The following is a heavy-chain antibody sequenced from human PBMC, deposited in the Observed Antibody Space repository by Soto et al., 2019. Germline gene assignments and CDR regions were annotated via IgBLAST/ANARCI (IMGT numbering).Heavy chain of an antibody. CDR2: IYWDDDK. J-gene: IGHJ4*02. CDR1: GFSLSSTRMA. CDR3: AHIVVAGLGYYFDY. D-gene: IGHD6-19*01. V-gene: IGHV2-5*02. Sequence: QITLKESGPTLVKPTQTLTLTCTFSGFSLSSTRMAVGWIRQPPGKALEWLALIYWDDDKRYSPFLKGRLTITKDTSKNRVVLTMPNMDPVDTARYYCAHIVVAGLGYYFDYWGQGTLVTVSS.